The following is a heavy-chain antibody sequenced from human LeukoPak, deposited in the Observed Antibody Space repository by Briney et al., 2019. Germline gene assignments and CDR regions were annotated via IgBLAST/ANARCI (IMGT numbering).Heavy chain of an antibody. CDR2: IYYSGST. CDR3: ARQAPGYSYGYVY. CDR1: GGSISSSSYY. V-gene: IGHV4-39*01. J-gene: IGHJ4*02. D-gene: IGHD5-18*01. Sequence: SETLSLTCTVSGGSISSSSYYWGWIRQPPGKGLEWIGSIYYSGSTYYNPSLKSRVTISVDTSKNQFSLKLSSVTAADTAVYYYARQAPGYSYGYVYWGQGTLVTVSS.